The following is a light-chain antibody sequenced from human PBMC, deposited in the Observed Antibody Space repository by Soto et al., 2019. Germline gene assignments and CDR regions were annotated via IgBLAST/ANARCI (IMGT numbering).Light chain of an antibody. CDR2: DAS. Sequence: DIQMGQPPSTLSASVGDRVTITCRASQSISSWLAWYQQKPGKAPKLLIYDASSLQSGVPSRFSGSASGTEFTLTISNLESDDFATYYCQQYHRYSTFGQGTKVDIK. CDR1: QSISSW. J-gene: IGKJ1*01. V-gene: IGKV1-5*01. CDR3: QQYHRYST.